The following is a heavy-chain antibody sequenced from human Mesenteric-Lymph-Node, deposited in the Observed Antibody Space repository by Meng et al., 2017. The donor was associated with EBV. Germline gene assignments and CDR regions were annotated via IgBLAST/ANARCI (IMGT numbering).Heavy chain of an antibody. V-gene: IGHV1-18*01. D-gene: IGHD5-18*01. CDR3: ARDQLWPETPDY. Sequence: QVQLVQSGGEVKKPGSSVKVSCKASGGTFSSYAISWVRQAPGQGLEWMGWIGGNNGNTFYAEEFQGRVTMTTDTSTNTVHMELRSLISDDTALYYCARDQLWPETPDYWGQGTLVTVSS. CDR1: GGTFSSYA. CDR2: IGGNNGNT. J-gene: IGHJ4*02.